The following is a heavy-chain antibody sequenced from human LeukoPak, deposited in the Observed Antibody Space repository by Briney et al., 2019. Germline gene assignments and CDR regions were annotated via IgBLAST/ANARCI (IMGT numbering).Heavy chain of an antibody. CDR3: ARQTGYSTWNGMDV. V-gene: IGHV3-30-3*01. Sequence: PGGSLRLSCAASGFTFSSYEMNWVRQAPGKGLEWVAVISYDGSNKYYADSVKGRFTISRDNSKNTLYLQMNSLRAEDTAVYYCARQTGYSTWNGMDVWGQGTTVTVSS. CDR2: ISYDGSNK. J-gene: IGHJ6*02. CDR1: GFTFSSYE. D-gene: IGHD6-13*01.